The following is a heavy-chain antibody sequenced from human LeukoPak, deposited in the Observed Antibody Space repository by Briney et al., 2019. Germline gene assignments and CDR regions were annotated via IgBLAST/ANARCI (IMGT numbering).Heavy chain of an antibody. Sequence: SGPTLVKPTQTLTLTCTFSGFSLSTSGVGVGWIRQPPGKALEWLALIYWDDDKRYSPSLKSRLAITKDTSKNQVVLTMTNTDPVDTVTYYCAHRGRTSGYYRVFDYWGQGTLVTVSS. CDR3: AHRGRTSGYYRVFDY. CDR2: IYWDDDK. D-gene: IGHD3-22*01. V-gene: IGHV2-5*02. CDR1: GFSLSTSGVG. J-gene: IGHJ4*02.